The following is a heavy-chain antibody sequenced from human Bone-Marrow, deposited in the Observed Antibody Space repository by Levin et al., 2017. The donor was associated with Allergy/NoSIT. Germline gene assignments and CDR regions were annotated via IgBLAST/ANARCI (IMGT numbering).Heavy chain of an antibody. V-gene: IGHV4-59*01. Sequence: GSLRLSCSVSGVSISSYYWHWIRQPPGKGLEWIGYVYSNVNTNYNPSLKTRLTISLDKSKNQFSLKLNSLTAADTAVYYCATHKYTDGYNYGGNGFAIWGQGTVVTVSS. D-gene: IGHD5-24*01. CDR1: GVSISSYY. J-gene: IGHJ3*02. CDR3: ATHKYTDGYNYGGNGFAI. CDR2: VYSNVNT.